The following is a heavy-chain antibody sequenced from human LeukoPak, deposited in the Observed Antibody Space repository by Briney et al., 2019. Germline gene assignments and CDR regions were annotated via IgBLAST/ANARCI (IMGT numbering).Heavy chain of an antibody. Sequence: QPGGSLRLSCAASGFTFSYYWMHWVRQAPGKGLVWVSRISSDGSSASYADSLKGRFTMFRDNAKNTLYLQMNSLRAEDTAVYYCARGSAAGDYWGQGTLVTVSS. J-gene: IGHJ4*02. V-gene: IGHV3-74*01. CDR2: ISSDGSSA. CDR1: GFTFSYYW. D-gene: IGHD3-10*01. CDR3: ARGSAAGDY.